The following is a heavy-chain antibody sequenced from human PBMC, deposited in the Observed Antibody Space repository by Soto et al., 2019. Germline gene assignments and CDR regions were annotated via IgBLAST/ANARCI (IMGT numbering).Heavy chain of an antibody. J-gene: IGHJ4*02. V-gene: IGHV3-23*01. CDR3: AKSTGNQDYYDSSGYFDY. D-gene: IGHD3-22*01. Sequence: GESLKISCAASGFTFSSYAMSWVRQAPGKGLEWVSAISGSGGSTYYADSVKGRFTISRDNSKNTLYLQMNSLRAEDTAVYYCAKSTGNQDYYDSSGYFDYWGQGTLVTVSS. CDR1: GFTFSSYA. CDR2: ISGSGGST.